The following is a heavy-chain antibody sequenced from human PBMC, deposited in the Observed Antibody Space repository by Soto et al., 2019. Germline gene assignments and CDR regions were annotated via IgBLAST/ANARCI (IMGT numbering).Heavy chain of an antibody. Sequence: EVQLLESGGGLVQPGESLRLSCAASGFTFSYYWMHWVRQAPGMGLVWVSRIHSDGSSTAYADSVKGRFTISRDNARNTLHLQMNSLRAEDTAEYYGAGGERGAFELGGQVTVVTVSS. CDR3: AGGERGAFEL. J-gene: IGHJ3*01. V-gene: IGHV3-74*01. D-gene: IGHD1-1*01. CDR1: GFTFSYYW. CDR2: IHSDGSST.